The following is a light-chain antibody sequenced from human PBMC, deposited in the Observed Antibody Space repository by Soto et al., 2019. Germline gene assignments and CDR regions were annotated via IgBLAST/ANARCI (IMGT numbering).Light chain of an antibody. CDR2: ELS. J-gene: IGKJ4*01. CDR3: MQSIQLPLT. CDR1: QSLLHSDGKTY. V-gene: IGKV2D-29*01. Sequence: DIVMTHTPLSLSVTPGQPASISCKSSQSLLHSDGKTYLYWYLQKAGQPPQLLIYELSRRFSGVPDRFSGSGSGTDFTLKISRVEAEDVGVYYFMQSIQLPLTFGGGTKVEIK.